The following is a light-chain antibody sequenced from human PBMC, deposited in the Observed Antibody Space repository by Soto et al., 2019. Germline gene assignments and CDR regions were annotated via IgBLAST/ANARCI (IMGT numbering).Light chain of an antibody. Sequence: IVLTQSPATLSLSPGERATLSCRASQSVNNYLAWYQQKPGQAPRLLIYDAFNRATGIPPRFSGSGSGTDFTLTISSLEPEDFAVYYCQHRYNWPPLTFGGGTKVDIK. CDR2: DAF. CDR1: QSVNNY. J-gene: IGKJ4*01. V-gene: IGKV3-11*01. CDR3: QHRYNWPPLT.